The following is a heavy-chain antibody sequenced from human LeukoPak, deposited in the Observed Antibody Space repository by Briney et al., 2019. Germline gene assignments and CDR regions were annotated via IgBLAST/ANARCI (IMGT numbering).Heavy chain of an antibody. V-gene: IGHV4-4*07. CDR3: ARDSSVSSWAFDI. D-gene: IGHD3-22*01. Sequence: PSETLSLTCTVSGGSLSTYYWSWIRQTAGKGLEWIGRIYSSGSTNYNPSLESRVTVSLDTSKNQFSLKLSSVTAADTAFYYCARDSSVSSWAFDIWGQGTVVTVSS. J-gene: IGHJ3*02. CDR2: IYSSGST. CDR1: GGSLSTYY.